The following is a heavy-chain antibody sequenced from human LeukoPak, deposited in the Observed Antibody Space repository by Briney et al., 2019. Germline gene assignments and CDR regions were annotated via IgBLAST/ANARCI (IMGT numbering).Heavy chain of an antibody. Sequence: GGSLRLSCAASGFSFSSYEMNWVRQAPGKGLEWVSYISSSGSTFYYADSVKGRFTISRDNAKNSLYLQMNSLRAEDTAVYYCVRRYYDSSGHRFDYWGQGTLVTVSS. CDR1: GFSFSSYE. CDR3: VRRYYDSSGHRFDY. V-gene: IGHV3-48*03. D-gene: IGHD3-22*01. J-gene: IGHJ4*02. CDR2: ISSSGSTF.